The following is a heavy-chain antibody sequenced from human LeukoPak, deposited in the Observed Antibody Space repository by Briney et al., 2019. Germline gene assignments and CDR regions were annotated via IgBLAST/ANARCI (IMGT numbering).Heavy chain of an antibody. Sequence: SETLSLTCTVSGVSISSSYSYWGWIRQPPGMGLEWIGSIYYTGNTYYNASLKSQVSISIDTSKNQFSLKLTSVAAADTAVYYCARQHIVVVTDEYYFDYWGQGTLVTVSS. CDR3: ARQHIVVVTDEYYFDY. CDR1: GVSISSSYSY. D-gene: IGHD2-21*02. V-gene: IGHV4-39*01. J-gene: IGHJ4*02. CDR2: IYYTGNT.